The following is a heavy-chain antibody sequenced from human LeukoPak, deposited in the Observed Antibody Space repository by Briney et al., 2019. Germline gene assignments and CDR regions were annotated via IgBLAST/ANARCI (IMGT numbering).Heavy chain of an antibody. CDR3: HPLAFVTN. CDR2: IKDDGGTT. J-gene: IGHJ4*02. Sequence: GGSLRLSCAVSGFTFGGRLMHWVRQAPGKGLVWGALIKDDGGTTNYADSVKGRFTASRADAKNTVYLQMSSLRAEDTAVYYCHPLAFVTNWGQGTLVTVSS. V-gene: IGHV3-74*01. CDR1: GFTFGGRL. D-gene: IGHD2-8*01.